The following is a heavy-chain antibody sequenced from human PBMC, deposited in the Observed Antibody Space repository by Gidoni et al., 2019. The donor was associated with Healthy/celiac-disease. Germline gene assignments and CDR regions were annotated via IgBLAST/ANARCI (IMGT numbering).Heavy chain of an antibody. CDR1: GFTFSSNY. V-gene: IGHV3-66*01. J-gene: IGHJ6*02. D-gene: IGHD1-26*01. Sequence: EVQLVESGGGLVQPGGSLRLSCAASGFTFSSNYMSWVRTAPGKVLEWVSVIYRGGSTYYADSVKGRFTISRDNSKNTLYLQMNSLRAEDTAVYYCASSSYKSNYYGMDVWGQGTTVTVSS. CDR3: ASSSYKSNYYGMDV. CDR2: IYRGGST.